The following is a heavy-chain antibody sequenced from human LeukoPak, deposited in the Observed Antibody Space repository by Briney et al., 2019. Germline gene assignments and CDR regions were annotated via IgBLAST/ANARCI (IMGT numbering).Heavy chain of an antibody. V-gene: IGHV1-2*02. J-gene: IGHJ6*02. CDR1: GYTFTGYY. Sequence: EASVKVSCKASGYTFTGYYMHWVRQAPGQGLEWMGWINPNSGGTNYAQKFQGRVTMTRDTSISTAYMELSRLRSDDTAVYYCASSAAGTFLYYYGMDVWGQGTTVTVSS. CDR3: ASSAAGTFLYYYGMDV. D-gene: IGHD6-13*01. CDR2: INPNSGGT.